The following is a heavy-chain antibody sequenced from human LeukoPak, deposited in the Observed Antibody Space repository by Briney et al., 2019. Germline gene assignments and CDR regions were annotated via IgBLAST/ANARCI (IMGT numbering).Heavy chain of an antibody. J-gene: IGHJ5*02. CDR3: ARTLKEITSDTGWFDP. Sequence: GASVKVSCKASGYTFTGYGINWVRQAAGQGFEYMGWVDPSTGNAGYAQKFQDRVTMSRDTSKSTVYMELSRLRSDDTAIYYCARTLKEITSDTGWFDPWGQGTLVTVSS. D-gene: IGHD1-14*01. CDR2: VDPSTGNA. V-gene: IGHV1-8*02. CDR1: GYTFTGYG.